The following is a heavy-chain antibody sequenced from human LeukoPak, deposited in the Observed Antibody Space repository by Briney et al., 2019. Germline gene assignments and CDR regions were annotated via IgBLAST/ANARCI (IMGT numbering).Heavy chain of an antibody. V-gene: IGHV1-69*13. J-gene: IGHJ6*02. D-gene: IGHD3-10*01. CDR2: IIPIFGTA. CDR1: GGTFSSYA. CDR3: AKDPHVGFGPAHYYGMDV. Sequence: SVKVSCKASGGTFSSYAISWVRQVPGQGLEWMGGIIPIFGTANYAQKFQGRVTITADESTSTAYMELSSLRSEDTAVYYCAKDPHVGFGPAHYYGMDVWGQGTTVTVSS.